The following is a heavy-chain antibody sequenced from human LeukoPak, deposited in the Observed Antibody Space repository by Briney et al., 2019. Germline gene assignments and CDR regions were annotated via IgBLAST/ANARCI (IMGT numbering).Heavy chain of an antibody. D-gene: IGHD1-26*01. CDR3: ARVAVGATYNWFDP. Sequence: ASVKVSCKASGYTFNGYYMHWVRQAPGQGLEWMGWINPNSGGTNYAQKFQGRVTMTRDTSISTAYMELSRLRSDDTAVYYCARVAVGATYNWFDPWGQGTLVTVSS. V-gene: IGHV1-2*02. J-gene: IGHJ5*02. CDR1: GYTFNGYY. CDR2: INPNSGGT.